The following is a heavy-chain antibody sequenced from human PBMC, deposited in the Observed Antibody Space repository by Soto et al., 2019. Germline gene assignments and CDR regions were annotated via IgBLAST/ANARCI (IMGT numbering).Heavy chain of an antibody. D-gene: IGHD3-3*01. CDR3: SKDTARIDFWYTYYYYYGMDV. V-gene: IGHV3-23*01. CDR2: ISGSGGST. J-gene: IGHJ6*02. CDR1: GFTFSSYA. Sequence: EVQLLESGGGLVQPGGSLRLSCAASGFTFSSYAMSWVRQAPGKGLEWVSAISGSGGSTYYADSVKGRFTISRDNSKNTLLLQKNSLRAEDKTVYYCSKDTARIDFWYTYYYYYGMDVWGQGTTVTVSS.